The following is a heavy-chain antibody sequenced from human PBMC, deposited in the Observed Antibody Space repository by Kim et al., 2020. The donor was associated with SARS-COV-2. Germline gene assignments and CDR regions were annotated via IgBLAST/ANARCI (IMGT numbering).Heavy chain of an antibody. D-gene: IGHD2-8*02. V-gene: IGHV3-23*01. Sequence: SADSVKGRFTIARANCKNPLYLQMNSLRAEDTAVYYCAQSCCTGWDAFDIWGQGTLVTVSS. J-gene: IGHJ3*02. CDR3: AQSCCTGWDAFDI.